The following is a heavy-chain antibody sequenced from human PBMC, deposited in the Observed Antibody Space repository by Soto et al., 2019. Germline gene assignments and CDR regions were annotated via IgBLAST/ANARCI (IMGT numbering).Heavy chain of an antibody. V-gene: IGHV4-59*01. CDR2: IYYSGST. CDR1: GGSISSYY. D-gene: IGHD3-10*01. Sequence: SETLSLTCTVSGGSISSYYWSWVRQPPGKGLEWIGYIYYSGSTNYNPSLKSRVTISVDTSKNQFSLKLSSVTAADTAVYYCARVWGGAFDIWGQGTMVT. J-gene: IGHJ3*02. CDR3: ARVWGGAFDI.